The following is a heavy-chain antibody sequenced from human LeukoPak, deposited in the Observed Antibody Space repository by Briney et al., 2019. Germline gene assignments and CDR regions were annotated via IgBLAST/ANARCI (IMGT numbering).Heavy chain of an antibody. CDR1: GGSFSGYY. D-gene: IGHD5-18*01. CDR2: INHSGST. CDR3: ARGGYSYGPFDY. J-gene: IGHJ4*02. V-gene: IGHV4-34*01. Sequence: PSETLSLTCAVYGGSFSGYYWSWIRQPPGKGLEWIGEINHSGSTNYNPPLKSRVTISVDTSKNQFSLKLSSVTAADMAVYYCARGGYSYGPFDYWGQGTLVTVSS.